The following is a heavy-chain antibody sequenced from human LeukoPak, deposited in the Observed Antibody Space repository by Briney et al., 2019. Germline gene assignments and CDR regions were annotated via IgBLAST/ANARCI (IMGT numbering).Heavy chain of an antibody. CDR2: IYYSGST. CDR3: ARDIYYDSSGYYR. D-gene: IGHD3-22*01. Sequence: NSSETLSLTCTVSGGSISSYYWSWIRQPPGKGLEWIGYIYYSGSTNYNPSLKSRVTISVDTSKNQFSLKLSSVTAADTAVYYCARDIYYDSSGYYRWGQGTLVTVSS. V-gene: IGHV4-59*01. CDR1: GGSISSYY. J-gene: IGHJ5*02.